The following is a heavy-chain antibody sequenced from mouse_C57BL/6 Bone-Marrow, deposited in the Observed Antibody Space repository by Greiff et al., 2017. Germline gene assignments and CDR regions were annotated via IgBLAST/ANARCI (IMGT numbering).Heavy chain of an antibody. CDR3: TTLVTTVPYLYFDV. V-gene: IGHV14-4*01. D-gene: IGHD1-1*01. CDR2: IDPENGDT. J-gene: IGHJ1*03. CDR1: GFNIKDDY. Sequence: VQLQQSGAELVRPGASVKLSCTASGFNIKDDYMHWVKQRPDQGLEWIGWIDPENGDTEYASKFQGKATITADTSSNPAYLQLSSLTSEDTAVYYCTTLVTTVPYLYFDVWGTGTTVTVSS.